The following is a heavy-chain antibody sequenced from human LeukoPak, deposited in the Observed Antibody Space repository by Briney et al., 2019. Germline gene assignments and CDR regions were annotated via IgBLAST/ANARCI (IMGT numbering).Heavy chain of an antibody. CDR1: GFTFSSYA. Sequence: GGSLRLSCAASGFTFSSYAMSWVRQAPGKGLEWVAFIRYDGSNKYYADSVKGRFTISRDNSKNTLYLQMNSLRAEDTAVYYCAKSDRRVDYVWGSPRGAFDIWGQGTMVTVSS. D-gene: IGHD3-16*01. J-gene: IGHJ3*02. CDR3: AKSDRRVDYVWGSPRGAFDI. CDR2: IRYDGSNK. V-gene: IGHV3-30*02.